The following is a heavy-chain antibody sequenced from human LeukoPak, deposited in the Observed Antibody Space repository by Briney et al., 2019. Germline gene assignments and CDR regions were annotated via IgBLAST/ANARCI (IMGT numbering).Heavy chain of an antibody. Sequence: SETLSLTCTVSCGSISSSSYYWGWIRQPPGKGLEWIGSIYYSGSTYYNPSLKSRVTISVDTSKNQFSLKLSSVTAADTAVYYCARDKGLWFGELSGSHWGQGTLVTVSS. CDR1: CGSISSSSYY. CDR2: IYYSGST. V-gene: IGHV4-39*07. CDR3: ARDKGLWFGELSGSH. J-gene: IGHJ4*02. D-gene: IGHD3-10*01.